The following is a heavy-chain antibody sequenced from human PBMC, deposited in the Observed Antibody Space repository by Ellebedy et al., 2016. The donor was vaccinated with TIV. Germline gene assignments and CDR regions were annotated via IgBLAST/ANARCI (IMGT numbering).Heavy chain of an antibody. V-gene: IGHV4-39*07. Sequence: MPSETLSLTCSVSGDSISSPSHYWGWIRQPPGKGLEWIGSIYYSGSSYYNPSFKSRVTISVDTSKNQFSLKVNSVTATDTAVYFCVTPVATIGSRYIDNWGPGTLVTVSS. CDR3: VTPVATIGSRYIDN. CDR1: GDSISSPSHY. D-gene: IGHD5-12*01. J-gene: IGHJ4*02. CDR2: IYYSGSS.